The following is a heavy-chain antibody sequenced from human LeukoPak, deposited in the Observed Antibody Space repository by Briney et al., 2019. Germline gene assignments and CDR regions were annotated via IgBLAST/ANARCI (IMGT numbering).Heavy chain of an antibody. CDR2: IKQDGTEK. Sequence: TGGSLRLSCAASGFTFSGYWMSWLRQAPGKGLEWVANIKQDGTEKYYVDSVKGRFIISRDNAKNSPYLQMNSLRAEDTAVYYCARDGSGWSVYWGQGTLVTVSS. D-gene: IGHD6-19*01. J-gene: IGHJ4*02. V-gene: IGHV3-7*01. CDR1: GFTFSGYW. CDR3: ARDGSGWSVY.